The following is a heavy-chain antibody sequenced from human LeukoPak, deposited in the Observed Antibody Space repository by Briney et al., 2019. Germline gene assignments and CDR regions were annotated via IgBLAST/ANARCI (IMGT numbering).Heavy chain of an antibody. CDR1: GYTFTGYH. Sequence: GASVKVSCKTSGYTFTGYHIHWVRQAPGQGLEWMGRIIPKSGDANYAQQFQGRIIMTRDTFSSTGYMEVIRLKSDDTAVYYCARSGSGSSWFGGTLWAFDIWGQGTMVTVSS. D-gene: IGHD6-13*01. CDR2: IIPKSGDA. J-gene: IGHJ3*02. CDR3: ARSGSGSSWFGGTLWAFDI. V-gene: IGHV1-2*06.